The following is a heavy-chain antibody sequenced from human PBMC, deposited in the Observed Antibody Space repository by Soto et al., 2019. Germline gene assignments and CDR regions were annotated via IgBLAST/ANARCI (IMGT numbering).Heavy chain of an antibody. V-gene: IGHV3-23*01. D-gene: IGHD3-3*01. CDR2: ISGSGGST. Sequence: PGGSLGVACAASGFTLSSYAMSWVRQAPGKGLEWVSAISGSGGSTYYADSVKGRFTISRDNSKNTLYLQMNSLRAEDTAVYYCATNYDFWSGYPDYWGQGTLVTVSS. CDR1: GFTLSSYA. J-gene: IGHJ4*02. CDR3: ATNYDFWSGYPDY.